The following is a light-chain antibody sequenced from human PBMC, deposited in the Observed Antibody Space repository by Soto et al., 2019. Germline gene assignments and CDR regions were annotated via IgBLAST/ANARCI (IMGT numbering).Light chain of an antibody. Sequence: QSVLAQPPSASGSPGQSVTISCTGTSSDVGAYNYVSWYQQHPGKAPKLMIYEVSKRPSGVPDRFSGSKSGNTASLTVSGLQVEVEADYYCTSYAARNIYVFGTGTKVTVL. CDR1: SSDVGAYNY. CDR3: TSYAARNIYV. CDR2: EVS. J-gene: IGLJ1*01. V-gene: IGLV2-8*01.